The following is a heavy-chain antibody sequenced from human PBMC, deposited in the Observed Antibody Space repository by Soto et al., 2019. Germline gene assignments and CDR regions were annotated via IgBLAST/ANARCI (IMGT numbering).Heavy chain of an antibody. V-gene: IGHV3-23*01. J-gene: IGHJ6*02. Sequence: GGSLRLSCAASGFTFSSYAMSWVRQAPGKGLEWVSAISGSGGSTYYADSVKGRFTISRDNSKNTLYLQMNSLRAEDTAVYYCAKDQAEKSIRFGELFHYYYYGMDVWGQGTTVTVSS. CDR3: AKDQAEKSIRFGELFHYYYYGMDV. D-gene: IGHD3-10*01. CDR2: ISGSGGST. CDR1: GFTFSSYA.